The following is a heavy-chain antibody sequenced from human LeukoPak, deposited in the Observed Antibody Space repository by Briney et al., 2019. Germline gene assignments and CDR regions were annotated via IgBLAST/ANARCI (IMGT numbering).Heavy chain of an antibody. J-gene: IGHJ4*02. CDR2: ISGSSGST. Sequence: QPGASLRLSCAASRFTFSSYAMSWVRQAPGKGLEWVSAISGSSGSTYYADSVKGRFTISRDNSKNTLYLQMNSLRAEDTAVYYCAKDRLPLSSAYYYVPFDYWGQGTLVTVSS. CDR1: RFTFSSYA. D-gene: IGHD3-22*01. V-gene: IGHV3-23*01. CDR3: AKDRLPLSSAYYYVPFDY.